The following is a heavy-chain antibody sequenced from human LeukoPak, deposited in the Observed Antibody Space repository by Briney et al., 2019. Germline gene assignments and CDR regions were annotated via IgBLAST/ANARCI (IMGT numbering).Heavy chain of an antibody. CDR1: GYTLTELS. Sequence: ASVKVSCTVSGYTLTELSMHWVRQAPGKGLEWMGGFDPEGGETIYAQKFQGRVTMTEDTSTDTAYVELSSLRSEDTAVYYCATERYYYDSSGRAFDIWGQGTMVTVSS. V-gene: IGHV1-24*01. D-gene: IGHD3-22*01. CDR3: ATERYYYDSSGRAFDI. J-gene: IGHJ3*02. CDR2: FDPEGGET.